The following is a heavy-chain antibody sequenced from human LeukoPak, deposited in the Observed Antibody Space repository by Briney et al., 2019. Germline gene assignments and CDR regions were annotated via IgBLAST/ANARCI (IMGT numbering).Heavy chain of an antibody. CDR1: GYTFTSYG. D-gene: IGHD6-19*01. J-gene: IGHJ4*02. V-gene: IGHV1-18*01. Sequence: GASVKVSCKASGYTFTSYGISWVRQAPGQGLEWMGWISAYNGNTNYAQKLQGRVTMTTDTSTSTAYMELRSLRSDDTAVYHCARGGVNSGWYSSFDYWGQGTLVTVSS. CDR2: ISAYNGNT. CDR3: ARGGVNSGWYSSFDY.